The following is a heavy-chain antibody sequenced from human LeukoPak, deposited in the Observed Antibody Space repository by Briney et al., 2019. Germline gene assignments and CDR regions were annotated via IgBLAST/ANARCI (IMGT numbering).Heavy chain of an antibody. J-gene: IGHJ4*02. D-gene: IGHD3-10*01. V-gene: IGHV3-21*01. CDR1: GFTFSSYS. Sequence: PGGSLRLSCVASGFTFSSYSMNWVRQAPGKGLEWVSSISSSSSHIYYGDSVKGRFIISRDNAKNSLYLHMNSLRAEDTEVYYCARDRGPNWWEVYAFDNWGQGTLVTVSS. CDR2: ISSSSSHI. CDR3: ARDRGPNWWEVYAFDN.